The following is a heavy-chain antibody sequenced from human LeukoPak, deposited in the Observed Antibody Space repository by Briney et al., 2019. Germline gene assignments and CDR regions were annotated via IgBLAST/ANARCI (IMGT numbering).Heavy chain of an antibody. D-gene: IGHD3-22*01. CDR1: GGSISSSSYY. V-gene: IGHV4-61*05. Sequence: SETLSLTCTVSGGSISSSSYYWGWIRQPPGKGLEWIGYIYYSGSTNYNPSLKSRVTISVDTSKNQFSLKLSSVTAADTAVYYCARGWRYYDSSGYYYYYVDVWGKGTTVTVSS. J-gene: IGHJ6*03. CDR3: ARGWRYYDSSGYYYYYVDV. CDR2: IYYSGST.